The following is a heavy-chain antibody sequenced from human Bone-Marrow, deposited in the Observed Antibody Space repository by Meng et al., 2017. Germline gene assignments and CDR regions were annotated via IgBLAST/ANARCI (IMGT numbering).Heavy chain of an antibody. Sequence: SETLSLTCTVSGGSISSGSYYWSWIRQPAGKGLEWIGRIYTSGSTNYNPSLKSRATISVDTSKNQFSLKLSSVTAADTAVYYCARDDDGTPPYYYYGMDVWGQGTTVTVSS. CDR1: GGSISSGSYY. CDR3: ARDDDGTPPYYYYGMDV. V-gene: IGHV4-61*02. D-gene: IGHD4-17*01. J-gene: IGHJ6*02. CDR2: IYTSGST.